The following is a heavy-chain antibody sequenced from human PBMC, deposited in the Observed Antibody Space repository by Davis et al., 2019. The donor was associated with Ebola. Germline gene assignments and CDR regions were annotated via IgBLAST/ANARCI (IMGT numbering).Heavy chain of an antibody. CDR1: GFTFSSYS. CDR3: ARDGTKWSAEMNY. D-gene: IGHD2-8*01. V-gene: IGHV3-21*01. CDR2: ISSSSSYI. J-gene: IGHJ4*02. Sequence: GESLKISCAASGFTFSSYSMNWVRQAPGKGLEWVSSISSSSSYIYYADSVKGRFTISRDNSKNTLYLQMNSLRAEDTAVYYCARDGTKWSAEMNYWGQGTLVTVSS.